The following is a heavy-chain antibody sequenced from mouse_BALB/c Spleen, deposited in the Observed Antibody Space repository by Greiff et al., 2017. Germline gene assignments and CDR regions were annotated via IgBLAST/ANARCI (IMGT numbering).Heavy chain of an antibody. D-gene: IGHD2-3*01. CDR3: ARHEVDGYYYYYAMDY. J-gene: IGHJ4*01. CDR1: GFTFSSYT. V-gene: IGHV5-12-2*01. Sequence: EVKLMESGGGLVQPGGSLKLSCAASGFTFSSYTMSWVRQTPEKRLEWVAYISNGGGSTYYPDTVKGRFTISRDNAKNTLYLQMSSLKSEDTAMYYCARHEVDGYYYYYAMDYWGQGTSVTVSS. CDR2: ISNGGGST.